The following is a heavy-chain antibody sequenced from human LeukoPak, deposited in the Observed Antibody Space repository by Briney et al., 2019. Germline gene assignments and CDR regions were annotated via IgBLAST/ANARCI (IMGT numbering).Heavy chain of an antibody. V-gene: IGHV4-30-4*01. CDR1: GGSISSGDYY. Sequence: SQTLSLTCTVSGGSISSGDYYWSWIRQPPGEGLEWIGYIYYSGSTYYNPSPKSRVTISVDTSKNQFSLKLSSVTAADTAVYYCARDRDYYDSSGISHWGQGTLVTVSS. D-gene: IGHD3-22*01. J-gene: IGHJ4*02. CDR3: ARDRDYYDSSGISH. CDR2: IYYSGST.